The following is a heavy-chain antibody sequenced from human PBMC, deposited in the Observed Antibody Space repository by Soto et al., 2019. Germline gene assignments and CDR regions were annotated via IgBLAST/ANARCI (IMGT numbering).Heavy chain of an antibody. D-gene: IGHD3-10*01. CDR2: IIPIFGTA. J-gene: IGHJ6*01. CDR1: GGTFSSYA. CDR3: ARSRYMVRGVITVYYYFGMDV. Sequence: QVQLGQSGAEVKKPGSSVKVSCKASGGTFSSYAISWVRQAPGQGLEWMGGIIPIFGTANYAQKFQGRVTITADDYKSTAYMELSSLMSEDTAVYYCARSRYMVRGVITVYYYFGMDVWGQGNTVTVSS. V-gene: IGHV1-69*01.